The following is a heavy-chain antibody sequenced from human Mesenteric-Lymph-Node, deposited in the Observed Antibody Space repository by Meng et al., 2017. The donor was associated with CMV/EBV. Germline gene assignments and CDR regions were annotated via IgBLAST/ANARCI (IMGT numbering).Heavy chain of an antibody. J-gene: IGHJ4*02. CDR1: GFPFSSYG. Sequence: SGFPFSSYGMHWVRQAPGKGLEWVAVISYDGSNKYYADSVKGRFTISRDNSKNTLYLQMNSLRAEDTAVYYCAKGGLYYGSGETLDYWGQGTLVTVSS. CDR2: ISYDGSNK. V-gene: IGHV3-30*18. CDR3: AKGGLYYGSGETLDY. D-gene: IGHD3-10*01.